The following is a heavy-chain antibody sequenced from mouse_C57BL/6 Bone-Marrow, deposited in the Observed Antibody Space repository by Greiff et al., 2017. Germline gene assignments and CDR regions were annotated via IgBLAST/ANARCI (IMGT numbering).Heavy chain of an antibody. Sequence: VQLQQSGPELVKPGASVKISCKASGYAFSSSWMNWVKQRPGKGLEGIGRIYPGDGDTNYNGKFKGKATLTADKSSSTAYMQLSSLTSEDSAVYFCARKGSTWYFDVWGTGTTVTVSS. CDR3: ARKGSTWYFDV. CDR2: IYPGDGDT. J-gene: IGHJ1*03. CDR1: GYAFSSSW. D-gene: IGHD5-1*01. V-gene: IGHV1-82*01.